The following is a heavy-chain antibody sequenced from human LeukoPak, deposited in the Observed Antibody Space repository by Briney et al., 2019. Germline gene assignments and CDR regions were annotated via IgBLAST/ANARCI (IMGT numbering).Heavy chain of an antibody. D-gene: IGHD3-10*01. V-gene: IGHV4-34*01. CDR2: INHSGST. CDR3: ARGRYYGSRSYYNVLDLDY. CDR1: GGSFSGYY. Sequence: PSETLSLTCAVYGGSFSGYYWSWIRQPPGKGLEWIGEINHSGSTNYNPSLKSRVTISVDTSKNQFSLKLSSVTAADTAVYYCARGRYYGSRSYYNVLDLDYWGQGTLVTVSS. J-gene: IGHJ4*02.